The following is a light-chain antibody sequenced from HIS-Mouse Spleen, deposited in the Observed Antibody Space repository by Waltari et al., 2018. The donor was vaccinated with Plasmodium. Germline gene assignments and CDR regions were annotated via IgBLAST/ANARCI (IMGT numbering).Light chain of an antibody. CDR2: AAS. CDR3: QQYYSYLLT. J-gene: IGKJ4*01. CDR1: QGISSY. Sequence: AVRLTQSPSSSSASTGHRVTITCRASQGISSYLAWYQQKPGKAPKLLIYAASTLQSGVPSRFSGSGSGTDFTLTISCLQSEDFATYYCQQYYSYLLTFGGGTKVEIK. V-gene: IGKV1-8*01.